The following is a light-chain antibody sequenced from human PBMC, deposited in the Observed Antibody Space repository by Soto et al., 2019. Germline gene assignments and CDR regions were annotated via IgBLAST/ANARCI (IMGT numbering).Light chain of an antibody. CDR3: MQGTNWRK. Sequence: DIVMTQSPLSLPVTPGEPASISCRSSQSLLHSNGYNYLDWYLQKPGQSPQLLIYLGSNRASGVPDRFSGSGSGTDFTLKISRVEAEDVGVYYCMQGTNWRKFGQGTKV. J-gene: IGKJ1*01. V-gene: IGKV2-28*01. CDR2: LGS. CDR1: QSLLHSNGYNY.